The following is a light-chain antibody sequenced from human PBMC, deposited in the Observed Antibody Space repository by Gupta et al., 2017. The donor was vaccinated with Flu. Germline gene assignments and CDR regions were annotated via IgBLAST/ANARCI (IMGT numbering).Light chain of an antibody. Sequence: SYELTQPPSVSVSPGQTVSITCSGDKLGDNFACWYQQKPGQSPLLVIYKDTSRPSGIPERFSASKSGTTATLTISGTQAVDEADYYCLLWDTGSYVFGTGTRVTV. V-gene: IGLV3-1*01. J-gene: IGLJ1*01. CDR2: KDT. CDR3: LLWDTGSYV. CDR1: KLGDNF.